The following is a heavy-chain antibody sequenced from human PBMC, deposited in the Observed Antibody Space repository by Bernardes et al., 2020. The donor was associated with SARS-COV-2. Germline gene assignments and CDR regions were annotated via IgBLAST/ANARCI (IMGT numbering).Heavy chain of an antibody. CDR3: ARDTYSDFWSGYFLSGYYGMDV. Sequence: ASVKVSCKASGYTFTNYGISWVRQAPGQGLEWMGWISAYNGNTNYAQKFQGRVTMTTDTSTSTAYMELRSLRSDDTAVYYCARDTYSDFWSGYFLSGYYGMDVWGQGTTVTVSS. D-gene: IGHD3-3*01. CDR2: ISAYNGNT. CDR1: GYTFTNYG. J-gene: IGHJ6*02. V-gene: IGHV1-18*01.